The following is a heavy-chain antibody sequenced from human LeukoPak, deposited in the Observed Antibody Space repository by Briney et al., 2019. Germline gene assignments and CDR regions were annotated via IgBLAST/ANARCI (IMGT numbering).Heavy chain of an antibody. J-gene: IGHJ4*02. Sequence: HPGGSLRLSCAASGFTFDDYAMHWVRQAPGKGLEWVSGISWNSGSIGYADSVKGRFTISRDNAKNSLYLQMNSLRAEDTALYYCAKAWFGELLSYFDYWGQGTLVTVSS. V-gene: IGHV3-9*01. CDR3: AKAWFGELLSYFDY. D-gene: IGHD3-10*01. CDR2: ISWNSGSI. CDR1: GFTFDDYA.